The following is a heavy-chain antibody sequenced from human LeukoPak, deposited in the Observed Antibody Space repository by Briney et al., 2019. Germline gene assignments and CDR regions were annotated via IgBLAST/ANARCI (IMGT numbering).Heavy chain of an antibody. D-gene: IGHD3-22*01. V-gene: IGHV1-18*01. Sequence: GASVKVSCKASGYTFTSYAISWVRHAPGQGLEWIGWISPYNGNTNYAQKLQGRVTMTTDTSTSTAYMELRNLRSDDTAVYYCARGGEYYYDSSGYYDGYYFDYWGQGTLVTVSS. CDR2: ISPYNGNT. J-gene: IGHJ4*02. CDR1: GYTFTSYA. CDR3: ARGGEYYYDSSGYYDGYYFDY.